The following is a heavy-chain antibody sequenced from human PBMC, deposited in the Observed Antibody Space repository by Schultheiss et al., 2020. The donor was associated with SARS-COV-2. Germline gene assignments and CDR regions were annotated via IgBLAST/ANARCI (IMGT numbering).Heavy chain of an antibody. CDR1: GFTFSRNA. Sequence: GGSLRLSCAASGFTFSRNAMSWVRQAPGKGLEWVSSISGSGDRTNYADSVKGRFIITRDNSKNTLYLQMISLRVEDTATYYCANSASNLDYWGQGTLVTVSS. V-gene: IGHV3-23*01. CDR2: ISGSGDRT. D-gene: IGHD2/OR15-2a*01. J-gene: IGHJ4*02. CDR3: ANSASNLDY.